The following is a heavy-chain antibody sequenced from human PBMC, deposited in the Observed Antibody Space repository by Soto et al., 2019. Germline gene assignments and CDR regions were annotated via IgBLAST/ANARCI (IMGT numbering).Heavy chain of an antibody. V-gene: IGHV3-33*01. CDR3: VRGGNAAGAFDI. J-gene: IGHJ3*02. Sequence: QVQLVESGGDVVQPGRSLRLSCAASGFTFSHYGLHWVRQTPGKGLEWVAVIWDDGNKKFYADSVKGRFTIARDNSENMLYLQMNSLRADDTAVYFCVRGGNAAGAFDIWGPGTMVTVFS. CDR2: IWDDGNKK. D-gene: IGHD3-16*01. CDR1: GFTFSHYG.